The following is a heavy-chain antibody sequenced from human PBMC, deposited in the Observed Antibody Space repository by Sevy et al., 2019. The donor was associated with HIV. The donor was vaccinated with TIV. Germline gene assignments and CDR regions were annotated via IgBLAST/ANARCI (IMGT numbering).Heavy chain of an antibody. D-gene: IGHD2-2*01. CDR2: IYHSGST. Sequence: SDTLSLTCAVSGYSISSGYYWGWIRQPPGKGLEWIGSIYHSGSTYYNPSLKSRVTISVDTSKNQFSLKLSSVTAADTAVYYCARENRGYCSSTSCLWYFDYWGQGTLVTVSS. CDR1: GYSISSGYY. CDR3: ARENRGYCSSTSCLWYFDY. V-gene: IGHV4-38-2*02. J-gene: IGHJ4*02.